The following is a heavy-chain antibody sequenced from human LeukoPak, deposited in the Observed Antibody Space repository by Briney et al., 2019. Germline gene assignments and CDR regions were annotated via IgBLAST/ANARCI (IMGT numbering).Heavy chain of an antibody. D-gene: IGHD4-17*01. CDR2: MNPNSGNT. V-gene: IGHV1-8*01. CDR3: ARGTVTSNWFDP. CDR1: GYTFTSYD. J-gene: IGHJ5*02. Sequence: HWASVKVSCKASGYTFTSYDINWVRQATGQGLEWMGWMNPNSGNTDYAQKFQGRVTMTRNTSISTAYMELSSLRSEDTAVYYCARGTVTSNWFDPWGQGTLVTVSS.